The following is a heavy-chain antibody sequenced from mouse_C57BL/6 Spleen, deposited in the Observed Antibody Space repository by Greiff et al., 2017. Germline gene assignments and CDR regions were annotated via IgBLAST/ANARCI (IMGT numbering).Heavy chain of an antibody. CDR1: GYTFTDYY. V-gene: IGHV1-76*01. CDR2: IYPGSGNT. Sequence: QVQLKESGAELVRPGASVKLSCKASGYTFTDYYINWVKQRPGQGLEWIARIYPGSGNTYYNEKFKGKATLTAEKSSSTAYMQLSSLTSEDSAVYFCARGAQSIFDYWGQGTTLTVSS. CDR3: ARGAQSIFDY. J-gene: IGHJ2*01. D-gene: IGHD3-2*02.